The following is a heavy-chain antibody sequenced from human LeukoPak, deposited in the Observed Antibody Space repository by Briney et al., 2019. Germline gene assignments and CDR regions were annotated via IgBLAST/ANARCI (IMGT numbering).Heavy chain of an antibody. CDR1: GYTLTELS. CDR2: FDSEDGET. D-gene: IGHD4-23*01. J-gene: IGHJ4*02. Sequence: ASVKVSCKVSGYTLTELSMHWVRQAPGKGLEWMGGFDSEDGETIYAQKFQGRVTMTEDTSTDTAYMELSSLRSEDTAVYYCATVDYGGNSGGYYFDYWGQGTLVTVSS. CDR3: ATVDYGGNSGGYYFDY. V-gene: IGHV1-24*01.